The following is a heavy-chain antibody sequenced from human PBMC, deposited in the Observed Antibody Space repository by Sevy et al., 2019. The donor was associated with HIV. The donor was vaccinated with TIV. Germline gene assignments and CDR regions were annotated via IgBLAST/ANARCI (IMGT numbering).Heavy chain of an antibody. CDR3: AKDLDPTGYEYFGLGIYFDY. CDR1: GFTFSSYA. D-gene: IGHD5-12*01. CDR2: ISGSGGST. J-gene: IGHJ4*02. V-gene: IGHV3-23*01. Sequence: GGSLRLSCAASGFTFSSYAMSWVRQAPGKGLEWVSAISGSGGSTYYADSVKGRFTISRDNSKNTLYLQMNSLRAEDTAVYYCAKDLDPTGYEYFGLGIYFDYWGQGTLVTVSS.